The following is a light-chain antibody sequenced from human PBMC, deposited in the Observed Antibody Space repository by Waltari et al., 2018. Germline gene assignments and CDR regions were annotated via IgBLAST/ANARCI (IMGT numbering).Light chain of an antibody. CDR1: SSNSGNNY. J-gene: IGLJ3*02. CDR2: RND. CDR3: AAWDNSLSGWV. V-gene: IGLV1-47*01. Sequence: QSVLTQPPSASGTPGQRVTISCSGISSNSGNNYVFWYQQLPGTAPKLLIYRNDQRPSGFPDRFSGSKSVTSASLAIGGLRSEDEADYHCAAWDNSLSGWVFGEGTKLTVL.